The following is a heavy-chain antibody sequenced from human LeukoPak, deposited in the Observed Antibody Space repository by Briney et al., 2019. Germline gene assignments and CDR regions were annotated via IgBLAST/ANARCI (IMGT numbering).Heavy chain of an antibody. V-gene: IGHV3-74*01. D-gene: IGHD4-17*01. Sequence: GSLRLSCAASGFTFSSYWMHWVRQAPGKGLVWISRINTDGSSTTYADSVKGRFTISRDNAKNTLYLQMNSLRAEDTAVYYCARGVNGDSRFDPWGQGTLVTVSS. J-gene: IGHJ5*02. CDR1: GFTFSSYW. CDR2: INTDGSST. CDR3: ARGVNGDSRFDP.